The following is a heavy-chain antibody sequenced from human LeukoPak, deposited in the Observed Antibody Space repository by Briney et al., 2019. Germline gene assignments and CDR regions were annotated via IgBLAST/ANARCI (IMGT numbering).Heavy chain of an antibody. V-gene: IGHV5-51*01. CDR2: IYPGDADT. J-gene: IGHJ4*02. Sequence: GESLKISCKGSGYTFTNPWIAWVRQMPGKGLEWMGIIYPGDADTRYSPSFQGQVTISADKSISTAYLQWSSLKASDTAMYYCARRGRQYSGSYFDYWGQGTLVTVSS. CDR3: ARRGRQYSGSYFDY. CDR1: GYTFTNPW. D-gene: IGHD1-26*01.